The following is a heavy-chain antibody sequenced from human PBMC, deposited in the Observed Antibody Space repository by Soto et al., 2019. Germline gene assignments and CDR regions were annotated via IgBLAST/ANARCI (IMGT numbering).Heavy chain of an antibody. CDR2: IYHSGYT. V-gene: IGHV4-30-2*01. J-gene: IGHJ6*02. Sequence: QLQLQESGSGLVKPAQTLSLTCAVSGGSISSGGYSWSWIRQPPGKGLEWIGYIYHSGYTYRNPSLKSRVTLSVDRSKNQFSLKLSSVTAADTAVYYCARAHYGDYGYGMDVWGQGTTVTVSS. D-gene: IGHD4-17*01. CDR3: ARAHYGDYGYGMDV. CDR1: GGSISSGGYS.